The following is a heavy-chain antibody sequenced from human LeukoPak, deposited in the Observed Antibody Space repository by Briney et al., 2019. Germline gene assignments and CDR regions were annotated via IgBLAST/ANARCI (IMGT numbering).Heavy chain of an antibody. CDR3: ARAGGYYYFDY. J-gene: IGHJ4*02. CDR2: IYYSGST. D-gene: IGHD5-18*01. CDR1: DGSISSSNYY. Sequence: PSETLSLTCTVSDGSISSSNYYCGWIRQPPGKGLEWIASIYYSGSTYSNPSLKSRVTISVDTSKNQFSLKLSSVTAADTAVYYCARAGGYYYFDYWGQGTLVTVSS. V-gene: IGHV4-39*07.